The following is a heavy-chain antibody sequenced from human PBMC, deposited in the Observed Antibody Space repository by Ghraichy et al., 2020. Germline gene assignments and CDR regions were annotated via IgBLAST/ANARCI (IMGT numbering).Heavy chain of an antibody. D-gene: IGHD3-3*01. CDR1: GGSFSGYY. Sequence: SETLSLTCAVYGGSFSGYYWSWIRQPPGKGLEWIGEINHSGSTNYNPSLKSRVTISVDTSKNHFSLKLSSVTAADTAVYYCASAPRRFYYYYGMDVWGQGTTVTVSS. CDR2: INHSGST. V-gene: IGHV4-34*01. CDR3: ASAPRRFYYYYGMDV. J-gene: IGHJ6*02.